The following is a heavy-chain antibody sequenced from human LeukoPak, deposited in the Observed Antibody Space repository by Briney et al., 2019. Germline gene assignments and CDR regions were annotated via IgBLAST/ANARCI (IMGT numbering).Heavy chain of an antibody. CDR1: GFTFTNHG. CDR3: AKDRANNVDY. J-gene: IGHJ4*02. V-gene: IGHV3-30*18. CDR2: ISYDGNNK. Sequence: PGRSLRLSCAASGFTFTNHGMHWVRQTPGKGLEWVAVISYDGNNKYYADSVKGRFTISRDSSKNTLYLQMNSLRADDTAVYYCAKDRANNVDYWGQGTLVTVSS. D-gene: IGHD2-8*01.